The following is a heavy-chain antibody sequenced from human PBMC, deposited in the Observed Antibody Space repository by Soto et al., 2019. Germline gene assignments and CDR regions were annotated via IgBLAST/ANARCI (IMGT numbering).Heavy chain of an antibody. Sequence: SETLSLTCTVSGGSTSSYYWSWIRQPPGKGLEWIGYIYYSGSTNYNPSLKSRVTISVDTSKNQFSLKLSSVTAADTAVYYCARDYYDSSGYIHYYYGMDVWGQGTTVTVSS. CDR1: GGSTSSYY. D-gene: IGHD3-22*01. J-gene: IGHJ6*02. CDR2: IYYSGST. V-gene: IGHV4-59*01. CDR3: ARDYYDSSGYIHYYYGMDV.